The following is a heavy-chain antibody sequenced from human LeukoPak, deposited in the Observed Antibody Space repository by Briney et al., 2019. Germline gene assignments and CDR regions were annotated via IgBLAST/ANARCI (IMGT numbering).Heavy chain of an antibody. Sequence: ASVKVSCKVSGNTLIELSTHWVRQAPGKGLECMGGFDPEDGEAIYAQKFQGRVTMTEDTSTDTAYMQLSSLKVEDTAVYYCAARRDTSVAGPGAFDIWGQGTMVTVSS. J-gene: IGHJ3*02. CDR2: FDPEDGEA. CDR3: AARRDTSVAGPGAFDI. D-gene: IGHD6-19*01. CDR1: GNTLIELS. V-gene: IGHV1-24*01.